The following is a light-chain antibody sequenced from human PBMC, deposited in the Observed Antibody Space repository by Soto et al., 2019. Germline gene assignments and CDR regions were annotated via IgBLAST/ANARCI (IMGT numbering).Light chain of an antibody. Sequence: DIQMTQSPSTLSASVGDSVTITCRASQSITNRLAWYQQKPGKAPKVLIYDASNLEYGVPSRFSGSGFGTEFILTISSLQPDDFATYWCQHYGGMWTFGQGTKVDIK. J-gene: IGKJ1*01. CDR3: QHYGGMWT. CDR1: QSITNR. V-gene: IGKV1-5*01. CDR2: DAS.